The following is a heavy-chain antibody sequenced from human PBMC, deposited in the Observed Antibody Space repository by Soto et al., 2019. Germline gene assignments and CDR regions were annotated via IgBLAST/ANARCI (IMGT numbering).Heavy chain of an antibody. Sequence: SETLSLTCNVSGGPINSPDYYWTWIRQSPGKGLEWIGYLYFNGGTQYNPSLRTPISMSLDTSKKHFSLKMRSVTGADTAVYYCARHRSTSSYDASDIWGQGTVVTVSS. J-gene: IGHJ3*02. CDR3: ARHRSTSSYDASDI. V-gene: IGHV4-30-4*01. CDR2: LYFNGGT. CDR1: GGPINSPDYY. D-gene: IGHD2-2*01.